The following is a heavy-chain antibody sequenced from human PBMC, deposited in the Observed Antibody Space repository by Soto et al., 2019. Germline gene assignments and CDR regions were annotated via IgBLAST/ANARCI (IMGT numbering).Heavy chain of an antibody. V-gene: IGHV1-69*12. J-gene: IGHJ3*02. CDR3: ARENPGGATGGGAFDI. CDR2: IIPIFGTA. Sequence: QVQLVQSGAEVKKPGSSVKVSCKASGGTFSSYAISWVRQAPGQGLEWMGGIIPIFGTANYAQKFQGRVTITADESTSTAYMELSSRRSEDTAVYYCARENPGGATGGGAFDIWGQGTMVTVSS. CDR1: GGTFSSYA. D-gene: IGHD1-26*01.